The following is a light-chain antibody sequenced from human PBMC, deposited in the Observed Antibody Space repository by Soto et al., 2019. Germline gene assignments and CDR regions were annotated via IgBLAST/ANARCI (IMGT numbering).Light chain of an antibody. CDR1: SSDVGGYNY. CDR3: TSYTTISTLA. Sequence: QSALTQPASVSGSPGQSITISCTGTSSDVGGYNYVSWYQQHPGKVPKLMIYEVSYRPSGVSNRFSGSKSGNTASLTISGRQAEDEADYYCTSYTTISTLAFGGGTKLTVL. V-gene: IGLV2-14*01. J-gene: IGLJ3*02. CDR2: EVS.